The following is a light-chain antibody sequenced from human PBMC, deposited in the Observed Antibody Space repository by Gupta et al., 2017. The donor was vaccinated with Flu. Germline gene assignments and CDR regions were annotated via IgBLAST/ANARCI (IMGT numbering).Light chain of an antibody. Sequence: QSALTQPASVSGSPGQSIPISCAGTSSDIGASNYVSWYQQHPGKAPKLMIYVVSYRPSGVSNRFSGSKSGNTASLTISGLQAEDEADYYCSSYSSSSTLVVFGPGTKVTVL. CDR3: SSYSSSSTLVV. CDR1: SSDIGASNY. CDR2: VVS. V-gene: IGLV2-14*01. J-gene: IGLJ1*01.